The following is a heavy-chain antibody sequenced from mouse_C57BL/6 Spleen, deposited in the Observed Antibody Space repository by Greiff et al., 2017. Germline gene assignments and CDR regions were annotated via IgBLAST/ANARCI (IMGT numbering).Heavy chain of an antibody. CDR3: AREVTTVVDY. V-gene: IGHV1-82*01. J-gene: IGHJ2*01. CDR2: IYPGDGDT. Sequence: QVQLKESGPELVKPGASVKISCKASGYAFSSSWMNWVKQRPGKGLEWIGRIYPGDGDTNYNGKFKGKATLTADKSSSTAYMQLSSLTSEDSAVYFCAREVTTVVDYWGQGTTLTVSS. CDR1: GYAFSSSW. D-gene: IGHD1-1*01.